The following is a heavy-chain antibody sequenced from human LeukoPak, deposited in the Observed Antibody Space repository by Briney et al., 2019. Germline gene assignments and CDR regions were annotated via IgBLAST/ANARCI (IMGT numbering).Heavy chain of an antibody. V-gene: IGHV1-69*13. J-gene: IGHJ4*02. D-gene: IGHD3-22*01. CDR1: GGTFSSYA. Sequence: ASVKVSCKASGGTFSSYAISWVRQAPGQGLEWMGGIIPIFGTANYAQKFQGRVTITADESTSTAYMELSSLRSEDTAVYYCARRAGDYSHPYDYWGQGTLVTVSS. CDR3: ARRAGDYSHPYDY. CDR2: IIPIFGTA.